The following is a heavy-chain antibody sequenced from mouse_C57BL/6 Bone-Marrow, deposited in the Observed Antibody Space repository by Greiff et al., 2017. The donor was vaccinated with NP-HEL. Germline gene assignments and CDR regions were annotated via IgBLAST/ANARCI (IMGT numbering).Heavy chain of an antibody. CDR2: ISNGGGST. D-gene: IGHD2-3*01. CDR3: ARQGWYYDGYPPFAY. V-gene: IGHV5-12*01. CDR1: GFTFSDYY. J-gene: IGHJ3*01. Sequence: EVKLMESGGGLVQPGGSLKLSCAASGFTFSDYYMYWVRQTPDKRLEWVAYISNGGGSTYYPDTVKGRFTISRDNAKNTLYLQMSRLKSEDTAMYYCARQGWYYDGYPPFAYWGQGTLVTVSA.